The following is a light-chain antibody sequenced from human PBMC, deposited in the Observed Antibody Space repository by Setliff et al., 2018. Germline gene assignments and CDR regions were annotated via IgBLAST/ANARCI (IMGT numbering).Light chain of an antibody. J-gene: IGLJ1*01. Sequence: QSALTQPASVSGSPGQSIAVSCTGSGSDVGAYKFVSWYQQRPGKAPRLMIYDVSNRPSGVSDRFSGSKSGNTASLTISGLQAEDEADYYCCSYTGTSTPYVFGTGDQGHRP. CDR2: DVS. V-gene: IGLV2-14*01. CDR1: GSDVGAYKF. CDR3: CSYTGTSTPYV.